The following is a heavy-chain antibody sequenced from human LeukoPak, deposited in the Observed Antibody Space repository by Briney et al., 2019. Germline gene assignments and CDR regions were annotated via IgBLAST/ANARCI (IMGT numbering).Heavy chain of an antibody. CDR3: ASHRGPDYYGSGSYYNAYFDY. D-gene: IGHD3-10*01. J-gene: IGHJ4*02. CDR2: ISYDGSNK. V-gene: IGHV3-30-3*01. Sequence: GGSLRLSCAASGFTFSSYAMHWVRQAPGKGLEWVAVISYDGSNKYYADSVKGRFTISRDNSKNTLYLQMNSLRAEDTAVYYCASHRGPDYYGSGSYYNAYFDYWGQGTLVTVSS. CDR1: GFTFSSYA.